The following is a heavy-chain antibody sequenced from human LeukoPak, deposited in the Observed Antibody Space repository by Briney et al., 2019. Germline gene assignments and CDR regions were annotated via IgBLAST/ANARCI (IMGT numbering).Heavy chain of an antibody. CDR1: GYTFTGYY. J-gene: IGHJ4*02. CDR3: AREEGIVATAFDY. V-gene: IGHV1-2*02. CDR2: INPNSGGT. D-gene: IGHD5-12*01. Sequence: ASVKVSCKASGYTFTGYYMHWVRQAPGQELEWMGWINPNSGGTNYAQKFQGRVTMTRDTSISTAYMELSRLRSDDTAVYYCAREEGIVATAFDYWGQGTLVTVSS.